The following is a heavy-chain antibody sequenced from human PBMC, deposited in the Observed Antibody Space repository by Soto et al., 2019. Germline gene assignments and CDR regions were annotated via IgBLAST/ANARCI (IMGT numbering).Heavy chain of an antibody. CDR1: EISFGSRA. J-gene: IGHJ4*02. Sequence: CGCLGLACVACEISFGSRAMAVALQAPGGGLEWVSTVTDTGGDAKYADSVRGRFTISRDNSKNTLYLQMSSLRAEDSAVYYCARGSKDSYPGSRIFDFWGRGTLVTVSS. D-gene: IGHD3-10*01. V-gene: IGHV3-23*01. CDR2: VTDTGGDA. CDR3: ARGSKDSYPGSRIFDF.